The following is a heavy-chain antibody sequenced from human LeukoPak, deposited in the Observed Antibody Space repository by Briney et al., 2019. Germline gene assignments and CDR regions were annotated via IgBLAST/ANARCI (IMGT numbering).Heavy chain of an antibody. Sequence: GSLRLSCTASGFTFGDYAMSWVRQAPGKGLEWVGFIRSKAYGGTTEYAASVKGRFTISRDDSKSIAYLQMNSLKTEDTAVYYCTRDKGVRIAAAGTYWGQGTLVTVPS. D-gene: IGHD6-13*01. J-gene: IGHJ4*02. CDR2: IRSKAYGGTT. CDR3: TRDKGVRIAAAGTY. CDR1: GFTFGDYA. V-gene: IGHV3-49*04.